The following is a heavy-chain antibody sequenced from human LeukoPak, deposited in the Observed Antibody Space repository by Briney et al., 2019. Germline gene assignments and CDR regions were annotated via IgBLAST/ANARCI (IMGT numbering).Heavy chain of an antibody. CDR1: GNYW. Sequence: GGSLRLSCAASGNYWMHWVRQVPGKGLVWVSHNNSDGSWTSYADSVKGRFTISKDNAKNTVYLQMNSLRAEDTAVYYCVSFYETYWGRGTLVTVSS. J-gene: IGHJ4*02. V-gene: IGHV3-74*01. CDR2: NNSDGSWT. D-gene: IGHD2/OR15-2a*01. CDR3: VSFYETY.